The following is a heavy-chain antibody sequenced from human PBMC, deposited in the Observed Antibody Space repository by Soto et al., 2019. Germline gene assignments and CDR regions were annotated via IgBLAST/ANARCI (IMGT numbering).Heavy chain of an antibody. CDR3: AREDSGYDPILSHYYYYGMDV. CDR1: GFTFSSYA. CDR2: ISYDGSNK. J-gene: IGHJ6*02. Sequence: PRGSLRLSCAASGFTFSSYAMHWVRQAPGKGLEWVAVISYDGSNKYYADSVKGRFTISRDNSKNTLYLQMNSLRAEDTAVYYCAREDSGYDPILSHYYYYGMDVWGQGTTVTVSS. D-gene: IGHD5-12*01. V-gene: IGHV3-30-3*01.